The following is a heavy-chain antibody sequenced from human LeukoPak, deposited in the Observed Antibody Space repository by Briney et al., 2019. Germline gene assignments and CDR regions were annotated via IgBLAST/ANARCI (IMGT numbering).Heavy chain of an antibody. D-gene: IGHD6-19*01. V-gene: IGHV3-7*01. CDR3: ARDKAVAGYYYYYYMDV. J-gene: IGHJ6*03. CDR2: IKQDGSEK. Sequence: PGGSLRLSCAASGFTFSSYWMSWVRQAPGKGLEWVANIKQDGSEKYYVDSVKGRSTISRDNAKNSLYLQMNSLRAEDTAVYYCARDKAVAGYYYYYYMDVWGKGTTVTVSS. CDR1: GFTFSSYW.